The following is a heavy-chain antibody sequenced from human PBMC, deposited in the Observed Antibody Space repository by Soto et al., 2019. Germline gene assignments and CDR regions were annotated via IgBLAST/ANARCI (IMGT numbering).Heavy chain of an antibody. J-gene: IGHJ6*02. Sequence: PSETLSLTCAVYGGSFSGYYWSWIRQPPGKGLEWIGEINHSGSTNYNPSLKSRVTISVDTSKNQFSLKLSSVTAADTAVYYCASSYYYGSGSYSRYYGMDVWGQGTTVTVSS. CDR3: ASSYYYGSGSYSRYYGMDV. D-gene: IGHD3-10*01. V-gene: IGHV4-34*01. CDR2: INHSGST. CDR1: GGSFSGYY.